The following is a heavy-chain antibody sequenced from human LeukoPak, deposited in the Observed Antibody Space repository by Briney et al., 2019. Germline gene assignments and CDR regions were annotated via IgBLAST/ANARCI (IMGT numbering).Heavy chain of an antibody. CDR1: RLTFSSYG. J-gene: IGHJ4*02. D-gene: IGHD3-22*01. V-gene: IGHV3-30*02. CDR3: AKDYDSSGYYLFDY. Sequence: GGSLRLSCAASRLTFSSYGMHWVRQAPGKGLEWVAFIRYDGSNKYYADSVKGRFTIARDNSNNTLYLQMNSLRAEDTAVYYCAKDYDSSGYYLFDYWGQGTLVTVSS. CDR2: IRYDGSNK.